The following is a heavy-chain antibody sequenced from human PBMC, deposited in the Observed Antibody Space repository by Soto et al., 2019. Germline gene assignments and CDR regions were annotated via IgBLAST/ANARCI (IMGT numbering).Heavy chain of an antibody. J-gene: IGHJ4*02. Sequence: GESLKISCKGSGYSFTSYWIGWVRQMPGKGLEWMGIIYPGDSDTRYSPSLQGQVTISADKSISTAYLQWSSLKASDTAMYYCASRVDYGDHRFDYWGQGTLVTVSS. V-gene: IGHV5-51*01. CDR1: GYSFTSYW. D-gene: IGHD4-17*01. CDR3: ASRVDYGDHRFDY. CDR2: IYPGDSDT.